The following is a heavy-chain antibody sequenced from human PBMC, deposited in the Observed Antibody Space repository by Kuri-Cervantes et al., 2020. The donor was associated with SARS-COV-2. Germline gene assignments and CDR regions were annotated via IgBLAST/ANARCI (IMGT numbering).Heavy chain of an antibody. CDR2: IYPGDSDT. V-gene: IGHV5-51*01. Sequence: KVSCKGSGYSFTTYWIGWERQMPGKGLEWMGIIYPGDSDTRYSPSFQGQVTISADKFISTAFLQWSSLKASDTAIYYCARRAYGEQVDYYYMDVWGKGTTVTVSS. CDR1: GYSFTTYW. J-gene: IGHJ6*03. CDR3: ARRAYGEQVDYYYMDV. D-gene: IGHD4-17*01.